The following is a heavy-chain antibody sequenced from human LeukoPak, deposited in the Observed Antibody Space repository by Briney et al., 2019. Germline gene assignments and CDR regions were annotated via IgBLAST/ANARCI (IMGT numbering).Heavy chain of an antibody. Sequence: PSETLSLTCTVSGGSISSSSYYWGWIRQPPGKGLEWIGSIYYSGSTYYNPSLKSRVTISVDTSKNQFSLKLSSVTAADTAVYYCARRPSNVVAATGRYNWFDPWGQGTLVTVSS. D-gene: IGHD2-15*01. CDR3: ARRPSNVVAATGRYNWFDP. J-gene: IGHJ5*02. CDR2: IYYSGST. V-gene: IGHV4-39*01. CDR1: GGSISSSSYY.